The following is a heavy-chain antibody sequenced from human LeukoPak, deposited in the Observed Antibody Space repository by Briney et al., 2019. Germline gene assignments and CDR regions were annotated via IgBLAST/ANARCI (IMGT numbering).Heavy chain of an antibody. CDR3: AREGGSYRPLDD. J-gene: IGHJ4*02. D-gene: IGHD3-10*01. CDR2: VNLQGST. CDR1: GGSISNTNW. V-gene: IGHV4-4*02. Sequence: SETLSLTCGVSGGSISNTNWWTWVRQPPGKGLEWIGEVNLQGSTNYNPSLKSRVAISVDKSENHISLKLTPVTAADTAVYYCAREGGSYRPLDDSGQGTLVTVAS.